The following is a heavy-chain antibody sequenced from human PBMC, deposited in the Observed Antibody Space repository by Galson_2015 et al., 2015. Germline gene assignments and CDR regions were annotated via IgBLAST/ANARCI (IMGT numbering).Heavy chain of an antibody. CDR1: GFTFSDHY. V-gene: IGHV3-72*01. J-gene: IGHJ4*02. CDR3: ARSSLRSRGYDPDY. CDR2: SRNRANSYTT. Sequence: SLRLSCAASGFTFSDHYMDWVRQAPGKGLEWVGRSRNRANSYTTEYVASVKGRFTISRDDSKDSLYLQMNSLKTEDTAVYYCARSSLRSRGYDPDYWGQGTRVTVSS. D-gene: IGHD5-12*01.